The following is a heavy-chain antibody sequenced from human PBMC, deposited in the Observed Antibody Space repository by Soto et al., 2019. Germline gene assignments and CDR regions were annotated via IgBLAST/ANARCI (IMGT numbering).Heavy chain of an antibody. V-gene: IGHV3-23*01. Sequence: LRLSCAASGFTFSSYAMSWVRQAPGKGLEWVSAISGSGGSTYYADSVKGRFTISRDNAKNSLYLQMNSLRAEDTAVYYCARDSRLGAFDIWGQGTMVTVSS. CDR3: ARDSRLGAFDI. CDR1: GFTFSSYA. J-gene: IGHJ3*02. CDR2: ISGSGGST.